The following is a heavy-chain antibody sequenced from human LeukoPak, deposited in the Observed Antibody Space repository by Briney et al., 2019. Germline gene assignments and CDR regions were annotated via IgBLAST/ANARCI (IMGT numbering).Heavy chain of an antibody. D-gene: IGHD3-16*02. Sequence: GASVTVSCKASGGTFSSYAISWVRQAPGQGLEWMGGIIPIFGTANYAQKFQGRVTITADESTSTAYMELSSLRSEDTAVYYCATLSWGSYRLQTQDWGQGTLVTVSS. CDR2: IIPIFGTA. CDR3: ATLSWGSYRLQTQD. J-gene: IGHJ4*02. CDR1: GGTFSSYA. V-gene: IGHV1-69*13.